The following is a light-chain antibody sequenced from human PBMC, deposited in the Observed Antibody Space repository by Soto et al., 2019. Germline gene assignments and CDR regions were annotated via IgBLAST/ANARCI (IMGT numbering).Light chain of an antibody. J-gene: IGKJ1*01. CDR3: QHYNSYSEA. Sequence: DIQMTQSPSTLSGSVGDRVTITCRASQTISSWLAWYQQKPGKAPKLLIYKASTLKSGVPSRFSGGGSGTEFTLTISSLQPDDFATYYCQHYNSYSEAFCQGTKVDI. CDR2: KAS. V-gene: IGKV1-5*03. CDR1: QTISSW.